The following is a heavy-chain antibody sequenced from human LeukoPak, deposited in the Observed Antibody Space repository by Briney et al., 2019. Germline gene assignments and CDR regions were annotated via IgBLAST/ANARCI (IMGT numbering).Heavy chain of an antibody. J-gene: IGHJ6*02. CDR1: GFTFSSYS. D-gene: IGHD3-16*01. CDR3: VRGGGLDV. V-gene: IGHV3-21*01. Sequence: GGSLRLSCAASGFTFSSYSMNWVRQAPGKGLEWVSSICSTSRCIFYADSVKGRFTISRDNAKSSLYLQMNDLRAEDTAVYYCVRGGGLDVWGQGATVTVSS. CDR2: ICSTSRCI.